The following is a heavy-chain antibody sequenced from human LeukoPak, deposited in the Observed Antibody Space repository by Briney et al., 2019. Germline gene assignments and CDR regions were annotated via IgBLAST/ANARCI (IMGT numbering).Heavy chain of an antibody. CDR1: GFTFSIYS. CDR2: ISSSSSTI. D-gene: IGHD1-26*01. V-gene: IGHV3-48*01. J-gene: IGHJ6*02. CDR3: AGSYPDSYYYGMDV. Sequence: GGSLRLSCAASGFTFSIYSMNWVRQAPGKGLEWVSYISSSSSTIYYADSVKSRFTISRDNAKNSLYLQMNSLRAEDTAVYYCAGSYPDSYYYGMDVWGQGTTVTVSS.